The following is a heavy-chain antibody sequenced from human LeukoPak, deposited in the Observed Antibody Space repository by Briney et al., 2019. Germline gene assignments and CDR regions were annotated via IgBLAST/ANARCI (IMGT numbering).Heavy chain of an antibody. V-gene: IGHV3-23*01. Sequence: GGSLRLSCAASGFTFSSYAMSWVRQAPGKGLEWFSAISDSGGSTYYADSVKGRFTISRDNSKNTLYLQMNSLRAEDTAVYYCAKGIDSSGYYPFDYWGQGTLVTVSS. D-gene: IGHD3-22*01. CDR3: AKGIDSSGYYPFDY. J-gene: IGHJ4*02. CDR2: ISDSGGST. CDR1: GFTFSSYA.